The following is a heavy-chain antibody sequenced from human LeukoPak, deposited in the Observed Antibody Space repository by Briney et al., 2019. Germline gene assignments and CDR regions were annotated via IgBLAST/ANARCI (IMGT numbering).Heavy chain of an antibody. V-gene: IGHV3-9*01. CDR2: ISWNSGSI. Sequence: PGGSLRLSCAASGFTFDDYAMHWVRQAPGKGLEWVSGISWNSGSIGYADSVKGRFTISRDNAKNSLYLQMNSLRAEDTALYHCAKVAGVTTYYFDYWGQGTLVTVSS. CDR1: GFTFDDYA. CDR3: AKVAGVTTYYFDY. J-gene: IGHJ4*02. D-gene: IGHD4-11*01.